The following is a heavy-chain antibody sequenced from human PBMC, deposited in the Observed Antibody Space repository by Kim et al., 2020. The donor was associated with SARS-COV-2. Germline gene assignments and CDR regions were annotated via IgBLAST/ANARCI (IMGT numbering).Heavy chain of an antibody. V-gene: IGHV3-74*01. D-gene: IGHD6-13*01. CDR1: GFTFSSYW. J-gene: IGHJ5*02. CDR3: ARGSFQQGFDP. Sequence: GGSLRLSCEASGFTFSSYWMNWVRQGPGKGLVWVSRIKSDGSDTHYADSEKGRFTISRDNAKNTLHLQLNSLGVEDTAIYYCARGSFQQGFDPWGQGTLVTVSS. CDR2: IKSDGSDT.